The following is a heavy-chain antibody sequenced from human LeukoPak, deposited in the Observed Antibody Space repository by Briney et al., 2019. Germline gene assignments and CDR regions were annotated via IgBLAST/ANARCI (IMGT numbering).Heavy chain of an antibody. D-gene: IGHD3-3*01. CDR3: ARGMSGTIFGVSTEGDYYYYYYMDV. CDR2: IYYSGST. J-gene: IGHJ6*03. CDR1: GGSISSYY. Sequence: SETLSLTCTVSGGSISSYYWSWIRQPPGKGLEWIGYIYYSGSTNYNPSLKSRVTISVDTSKNQLSLKLSSVTAADTAVYYCARGMSGTIFGVSTEGDYYYYYYMDVWGKGTTVTVSS. V-gene: IGHV4-59*01.